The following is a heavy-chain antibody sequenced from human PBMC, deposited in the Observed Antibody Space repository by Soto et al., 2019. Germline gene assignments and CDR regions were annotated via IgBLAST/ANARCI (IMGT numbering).Heavy chain of an antibody. CDR3: ARLPDDDLTPEDY. Sequence: EVQLVESGGGLVQPGGSLRLSCAASGFTFSNYWMSWVRQAPGKGLEWVANIKQDGSEKYYVDSVKGRFTISRDNAKNSMYLQMNSLGAEDTAVYYCARLPDDDLTPEDYWGQGTLVTVSS. CDR2: IKQDGSEK. J-gene: IGHJ4*02. CDR1: GFTFSNYW. V-gene: IGHV3-7*01. D-gene: IGHD1-1*01.